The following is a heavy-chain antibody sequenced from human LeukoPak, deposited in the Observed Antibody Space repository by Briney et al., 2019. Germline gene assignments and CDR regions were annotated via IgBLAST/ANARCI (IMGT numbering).Heavy chain of an antibody. D-gene: IGHD4-17*01. CDR2: ISPGSDYI. V-gene: IGHV3-11*06. Sequence: GGSLRLSCAASGFTFSDYYMSWIRQAPGKGLEWVSSISPGSDYIYYADSVKGRFTISRDNAKNSLFLQMNSLRAEDTAVYYCARGSYGDYDYWGQGTLVTVSS. CDR1: GFTFSDYY. CDR3: ARGSYGDYDY. J-gene: IGHJ4*02.